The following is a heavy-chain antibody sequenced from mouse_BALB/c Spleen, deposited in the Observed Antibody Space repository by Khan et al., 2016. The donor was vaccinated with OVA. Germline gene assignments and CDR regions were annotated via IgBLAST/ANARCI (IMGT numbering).Heavy chain of an antibody. CDR3: AREEALYYCDY. CDR2: IYPGTDNT. D-gene: IGHD3-2*02. Sequence: QVRLQQSGAELVRPGASVKLSCKTSGYIFTNYWIHWVKQRSGQGLEWIARIYPGTDNTYYNEKLKDKATLTVDKSSSTAYMQLSSLKSEDSAVYFCAREEALYYCDYWGQGTTLTVSS. CDR1: GYIFTNYW. V-gene: IGHV1S132*01. J-gene: IGHJ2*01.